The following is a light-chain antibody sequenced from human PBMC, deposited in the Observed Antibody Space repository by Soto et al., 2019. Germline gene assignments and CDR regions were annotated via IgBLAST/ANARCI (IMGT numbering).Light chain of an antibody. V-gene: IGLV2-14*01. J-gene: IGLJ1*01. CDR3: ISYTDRQSYL. CDR1: GSDIATFNY. Sequence: QSALAQPASMSGSPGQSITISCTGSGSDIATFNYVSWYQQYPGKAPKLLIYQVTSRASGVSHRFSGSKSGNTAALTISGLQPEDEAEYYCISYTDRQSYLFGTGTKLTVL. CDR2: QVT.